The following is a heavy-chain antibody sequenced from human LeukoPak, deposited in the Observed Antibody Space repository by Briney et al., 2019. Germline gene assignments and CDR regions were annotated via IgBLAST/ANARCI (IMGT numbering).Heavy chain of an antibody. CDR2: INGDGSST. J-gene: IGHJ4*02. D-gene: IGHD1-1*01. V-gene: IGHV3-74*01. CDR3: ATTRTDFHFDC. Sequence: PGGSLRLSCAASGFTFSDHWMHWVRQAPGKGLVWVSRINGDGSSTTYADSVRGRFAISGDNAKNTVYLQVNSLRAEDTAVYYCATTRTDFHFDCWGQGTLVTVSP. CDR1: GFTFSDHW.